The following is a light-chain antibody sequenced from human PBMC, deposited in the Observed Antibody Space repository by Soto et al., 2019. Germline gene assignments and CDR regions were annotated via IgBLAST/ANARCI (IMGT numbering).Light chain of an antibody. CDR1: QEVISHY. CDR3: QQYANTPLT. Sequence: EIVLRQSPDTLSLSPGERTILSWRGSQEVISHYLARYQLTPGQAPRLLIYGASSRATGIPDRFSGSGSGTDFSLTITRLEPEDFAVYYCQQYANTPLTFGQGTKVEIK. J-gene: IGKJ1*01. V-gene: IGKV3-20*01. CDR2: GAS.